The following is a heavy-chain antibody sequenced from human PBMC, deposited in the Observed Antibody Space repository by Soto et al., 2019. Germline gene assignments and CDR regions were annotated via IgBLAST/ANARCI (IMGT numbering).Heavy chain of an antibody. V-gene: IGHV4-4*02. J-gene: IGHJ4*02. CDR2: IYHSGST. CDR3: ARSGSLGAFNFWSGYYRSGFDY. CDR1: GGSISSSNW. Sequence: QVQLQESGPGLVKPSGPLSLTCAVSGGSISSSNWWSWVRQSPGKGLEWIGEIYHSGSTNYNPSLKSRVTLSVDKSKNQFSPKLSSVTAADTAVYYCARSGSLGAFNFWSGYYRSGFDYWGQGTLVTVSS. D-gene: IGHD3-3*01.